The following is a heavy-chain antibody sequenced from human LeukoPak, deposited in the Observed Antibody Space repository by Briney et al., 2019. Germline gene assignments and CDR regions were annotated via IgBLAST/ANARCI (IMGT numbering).Heavy chain of an antibody. V-gene: IGHV3-11*04. J-gene: IGHJ3*02. Sequence: PGGSLRLSCAASGFTFSDYYMSWIRQAPGKGLEWVSYISSSSSTIYYADSVKGRFTISRDNAKNSLYLQMNSLRAEDTAVYYCARPTYYYDSSGYSPIHDAFDIWGQGTMVTVSS. CDR2: ISSSSSTI. CDR3: ARPTYYYDSSGYSPIHDAFDI. D-gene: IGHD3-22*01. CDR1: GFTFSDYY.